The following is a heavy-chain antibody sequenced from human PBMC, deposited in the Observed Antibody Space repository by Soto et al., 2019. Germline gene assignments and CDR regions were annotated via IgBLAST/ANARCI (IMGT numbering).Heavy chain of an antibody. CDR3: ARWWSGSRQGFDP. CDR1: GGSISSGDYY. J-gene: IGHJ5*02. D-gene: IGHD3-3*01. CDR2: IYYSGST. V-gene: IGHV4-31*11. Sequence: SETLSLTCAVSGGSISSGDYYWSWIRQHPGKGLEWIGYIYYSGSTYYNPSLKSRVTISVDTSKNQFSLKLSSVTAADTAVYYCARWWSGSRQGFDPWSQGTLVTVSS.